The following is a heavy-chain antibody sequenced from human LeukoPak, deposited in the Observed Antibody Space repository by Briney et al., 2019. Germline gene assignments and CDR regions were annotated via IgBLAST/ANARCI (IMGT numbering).Heavy chain of an antibody. D-gene: IGHD6-19*01. V-gene: IGHV3-30*14. J-gene: IGHJ4*02. CDR3: ARNSSGWQYTPHFDY. CDR1: GFTFSSYW. CDR2: ISDDGFNK. Sequence: PGGSLRLSCAASGFTFSSYWMHWVRQAPGKGLECVAFISDDGFNKDYIDSVNGRFTVSRDNSQNTMYLQMNSLRIEDTAVYYCARNSSGWQYTPHFDYWGQGTLATVSS.